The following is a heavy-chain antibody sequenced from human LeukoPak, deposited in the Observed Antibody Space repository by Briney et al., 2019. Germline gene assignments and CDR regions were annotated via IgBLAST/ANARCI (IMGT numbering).Heavy chain of an antibody. D-gene: IGHD6-6*01. V-gene: IGHV1-2*02. J-gene: IGHJ4*02. CDR3: ARASIEARRFDY. Sequence: ASVKVSSKASGYTFTGCYMHWVRQAPGQGLEWMGWINPNSGGTNYAQKFQGRVTMTRDTSISTAYMELSRLRSDDTAVYYCARASIEARRFDYWGQGTLVTVSS. CDR2: INPNSGGT. CDR1: GYTFTGCY.